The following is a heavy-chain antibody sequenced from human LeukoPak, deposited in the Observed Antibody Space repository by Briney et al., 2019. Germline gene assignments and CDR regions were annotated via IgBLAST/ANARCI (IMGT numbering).Heavy chain of an antibody. CDR2: IHYSGSA. CDR3: ARGVVPATSHLPLLDY. V-gene: IGHV4-59*01. Sequence: SETLSLTCTVSGGSLSPDYWTWIRQSPSKGLEWIGYIHYSGSANYNPSLQSRVTISRDASKNQFSLSLSSVTAADTAVYYCARGVVPATSHLPLLDYWGQGILVTVSS. CDR1: GGSLSPDY. D-gene: IGHD2-2*01. J-gene: IGHJ4*02.